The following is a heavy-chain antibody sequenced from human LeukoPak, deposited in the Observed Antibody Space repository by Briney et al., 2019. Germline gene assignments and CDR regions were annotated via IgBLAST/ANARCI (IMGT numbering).Heavy chain of an antibody. CDR2: ISSSSSTI. CDR3: AREGGVALDY. V-gene: IGHV3-48*01. CDR1: GFTFGSYS. Sequence: PGGSLRLSCAASGFTFGSYSMNWVRQAPGKGLEWVSYISSSSSTIYYADSVKGRFTISRDNAKNSLYLQMNSLRAEDTAVYYCAREGGVALDYWGQGTLVTVSS. J-gene: IGHJ4*02. D-gene: IGHD3-16*01.